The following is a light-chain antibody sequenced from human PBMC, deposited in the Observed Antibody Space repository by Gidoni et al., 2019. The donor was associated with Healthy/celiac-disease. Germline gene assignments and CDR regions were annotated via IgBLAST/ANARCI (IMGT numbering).Light chain of an antibody. J-gene: IGLJ1*01. Sequence: QSALTQPASVSGSPGQSITISCTGTSSDVGCYNYVSWYQQHPGKAPKLMIYDVSNRPSGVSTRFSGSKSGNTASLTISGLQAEDEADYYCSSYTSSIPYVFGTGTKVTVL. CDR3: SSYTSSIPYV. CDR1: SSDVGCYNY. CDR2: DVS. V-gene: IGLV2-14*01.